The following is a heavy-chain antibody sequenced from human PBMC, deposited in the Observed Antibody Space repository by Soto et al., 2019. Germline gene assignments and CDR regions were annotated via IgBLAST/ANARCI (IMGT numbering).Heavy chain of an antibody. CDR3: ARDPVDTAMVGGHNWFDP. D-gene: IGHD5-18*01. V-gene: IGHV1-69*12. CDR1: GGTFSSYA. CDR2: IIPIFGTA. Sequence: QVQLVQSGAEVKKPGSSVKVSCKASGGTFSSYAISWVRQAPGQGLEWMGGIIPIFGTANYAQKFQGRVTITADESTSKAYMELSSLRSEDTAVYYCARDPVDTAMVGGHNWFDPWGQGTLVTVSS. J-gene: IGHJ5*02.